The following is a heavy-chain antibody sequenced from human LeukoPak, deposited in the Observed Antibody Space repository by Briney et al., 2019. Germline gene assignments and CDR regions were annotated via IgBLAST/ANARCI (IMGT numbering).Heavy chain of an antibody. V-gene: IGHV3-7*03. J-gene: IGHJ6*04. CDR3: ARDPIVVVPAAHIYYYYGMDV. CDR2: IKQDGSEK. D-gene: IGHD2-2*01. CDR1: GFTFSSYW. Sequence: GGSLRLSCAASGFTFSSYWMSWVRQAPGKGLEWVANIKQDGSEKYYVDSVKGRFTISRNNAKNSLYLQMNSLRAEDTAVYYCARDPIVVVPAAHIYYYYGMDVWGKGTTVTVSS.